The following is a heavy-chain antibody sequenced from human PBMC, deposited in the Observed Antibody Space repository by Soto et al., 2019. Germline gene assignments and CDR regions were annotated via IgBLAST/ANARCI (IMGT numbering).Heavy chain of an antibody. CDR1: GYTLTELS. D-gene: IGHD6-19*01. CDR2: FDPEDGET. V-gene: IGHV1-24*01. CDR3: ATLGTPGYSSGWHDY. Sequence: ASVKVSCKVSGYTLTELSMHWVRQAPGKGLEWMGGFDPEDGETIYAQKFQGRVTMTEDTSTDTAYMELSSLRSEDTAVYYCATLGTPGYSSGWHDYWGQGTLVTVSS. J-gene: IGHJ4*02.